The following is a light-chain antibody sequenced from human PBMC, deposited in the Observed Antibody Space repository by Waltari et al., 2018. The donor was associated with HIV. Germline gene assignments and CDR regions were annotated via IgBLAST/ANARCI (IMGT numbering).Light chain of an antibody. CDR3: SSYTTSNTVV. CDR2: DVT. CDR1: SSDISTYDF. V-gene: IGLV2-14*03. Sequence: QSALTQPASVSGSPGQSITLSCSGTSSDISTYDFVPWYQKHPAKAPKLLIYDVTARPSGVSRRFSGSKSGSTASLTISSIQADDEADYYCSSYTTSNTVVFGPGTKLSVL. J-gene: IGLJ2*01.